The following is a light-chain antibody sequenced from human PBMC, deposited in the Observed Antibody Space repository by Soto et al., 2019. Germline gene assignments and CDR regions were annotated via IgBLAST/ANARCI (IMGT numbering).Light chain of an antibody. Sequence: QSALTQPASVSGSPGQSITISCTGTSSDVGGNTYVSWYQQHPGKAPKVMIYDVSNRPSGASNRFSGSKSGNTASLTISGLQAEDEADYYCSSYISSSSVVFGGGTKLTVL. J-gene: IGLJ2*01. CDR1: SSDVGGNTY. CDR2: DVS. V-gene: IGLV2-14*01. CDR3: SSYISSSSVV.